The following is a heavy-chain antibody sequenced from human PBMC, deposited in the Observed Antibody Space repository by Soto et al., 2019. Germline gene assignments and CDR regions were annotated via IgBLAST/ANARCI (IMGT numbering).Heavy chain of an antibody. CDR2: ISYDGSNK. J-gene: IGHJ6*02. Sequence: QVQLVESGGGVVQPGRSLRLSCAASGFTFSSYAMHWVRQAPGKGLEWVAVISYDGSNKYYADSVKGRFTISRDNSKNTLYLQMNNLKAEATAVYYCARDEFVTYYDFWSHLNPPYGMDVWGQGTTVTVS. CDR3: ARDEFVTYYDFWSHLNPPYGMDV. D-gene: IGHD3-3*01. CDR1: GFTFSSYA. V-gene: IGHV3-30-3*01.